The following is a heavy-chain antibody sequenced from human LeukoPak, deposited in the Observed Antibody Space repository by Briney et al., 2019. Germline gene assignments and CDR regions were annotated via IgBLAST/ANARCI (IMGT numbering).Heavy chain of an antibody. J-gene: IGHJ4*02. CDR1: GFTVSSNY. CDR3: ARDPVGYCSGGSCYSNFDY. V-gene: IGHV3-66*01. D-gene: IGHD2-15*01. Sequence: GGSLRLSCAASGFTVSSNYMSWVRQAPGKGLEWVSVIYSGGSTYYADSVKGRFTISRDNSKNTLYLQMNSLRAEDTAVYYCARDPVGYCSGGSCYSNFDYWGQGTLVTVSS. CDR2: IYSGGST.